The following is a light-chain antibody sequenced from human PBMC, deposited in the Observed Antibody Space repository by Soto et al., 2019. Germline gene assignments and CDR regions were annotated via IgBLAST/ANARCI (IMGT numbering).Light chain of an antibody. CDR1: QVISNY. CDR2: DAS. J-gene: IGKJ2*01. V-gene: IGKV1-33*01. CDR3: QQYDNLPYT. Sequence: DIQMTQAPSSLSASVGDRVTITCQASQVISNYLNWYQQKPGKAPKLLIYDASNLETGVPSRFSGSGSGTDFTFPISSLQTEEIATYYCQQYDNLPYTFGQGTKLEIK.